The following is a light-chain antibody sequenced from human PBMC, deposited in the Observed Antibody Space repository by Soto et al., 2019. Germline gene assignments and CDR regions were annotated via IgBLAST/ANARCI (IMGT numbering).Light chain of an antibody. CDR1: QSISNN. CDR2: GAS. Sequence: EIVLTQSPATLSLSPGERATLSCRASQSISNNYLAWYQQKPGQAPRLLIYGASYRATGIPARFSGSGSGTEFTLTISSLQSEDFAVYYCQHYHGWPITFGQGTRLEIK. CDR3: QHYHGWPIT. J-gene: IGKJ5*01. V-gene: IGKV3D-15*01.